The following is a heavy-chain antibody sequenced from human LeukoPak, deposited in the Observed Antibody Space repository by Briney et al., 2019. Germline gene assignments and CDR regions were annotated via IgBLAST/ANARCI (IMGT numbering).Heavy chain of an antibody. CDR2: IKRDGSEK. CDR1: GLSFSSYW. Sequence: GGSLRLSCAASGLSFSSYWMYWVRQAPGKGLEWVANIKRDGSEKFYVDSVKGRFTISRDNAKNSLYLHMNSLRAEDTAMYYCANKRDYWGQGTLVTVSS. CDR3: ANKRDY. J-gene: IGHJ4*02. V-gene: IGHV3-7*01.